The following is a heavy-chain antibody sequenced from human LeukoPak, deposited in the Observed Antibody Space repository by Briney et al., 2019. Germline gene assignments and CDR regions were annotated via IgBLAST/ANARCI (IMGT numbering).Heavy chain of an antibody. Sequence: AGSLRLSCAASGFTFSSHATRWVRQPPGKGLEWVAVILSDGGTTYYADSVKGRFTISRHNSKNTLYLQMNSQREEGSPIYYCTEECSSGRRHRNDYWGQGTLVTVSS. CDR2: ILSDGGTT. CDR3: TEECSSGRRHRNDY. J-gene: IGHJ4*02. V-gene: IGHV3-30*18. D-gene: IGHD1-26*01. CDR1: GFTFSSHA.